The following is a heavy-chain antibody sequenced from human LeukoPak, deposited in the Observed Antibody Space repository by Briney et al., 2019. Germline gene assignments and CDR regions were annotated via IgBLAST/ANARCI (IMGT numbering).Heavy chain of an antibody. J-gene: IGHJ4*02. CDR2: VDYSGDSP. D-gene: IGHD5-18*01. CDR3: TKNAGYSYGLYYFDY. CDR1: GFVLSSYE. Sequence: GGSLRLSCTGSGFVLSSYEMTWFRQAPGKGLEWVSSVDYSGDSPYYADSLKGRFTISRDNSKNTVFLQMDSLRAEDSAVYYCTKNAGYSYGLYYFDYWGQGTLVTVSS. V-gene: IGHV3-23*01.